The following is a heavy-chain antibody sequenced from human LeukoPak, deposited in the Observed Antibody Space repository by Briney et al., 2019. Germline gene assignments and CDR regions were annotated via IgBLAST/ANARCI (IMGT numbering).Heavy chain of an antibody. CDR1: GFTVSSNY. Sequence: PGGSLRLSCAASGFTVSSNYMSWVRQAPGKGLEWVSVIYSGGSTYYADSVKGRFTISRDSSKNTLYLQMNSLRAEDTAVYYCARGGVYYDFWSGYVEPFDYWGQGTLVTVSS. CDR2: IYSGGST. J-gene: IGHJ4*02. CDR3: ARGGVYYDFWSGYVEPFDY. D-gene: IGHD3-3*01. V-gene: IGHV3-53*01.